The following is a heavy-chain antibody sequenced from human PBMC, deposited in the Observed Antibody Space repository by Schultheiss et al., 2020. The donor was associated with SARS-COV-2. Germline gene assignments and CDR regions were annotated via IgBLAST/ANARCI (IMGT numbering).Heavy chain of an antibody. V-gene: IGHV1-46*01. CDR3: ARGITLMGIVVAEIEYFQH. CDR1: GYTFTGYY. CDR2: INPSGGST. Sequence: ASVKVSCKASGYTFTGYYMHWVRQAPGQGLEWMGIINPSGGSTSYAQKFQGRVTMTRDTSTSTVYMELSSLRSEDTAVYYCARGITLMGIVVAEIEYFQHWGQGTLVTVSS. D-gene: IGHD2-2*01. J-gene: IGHJ1*01.